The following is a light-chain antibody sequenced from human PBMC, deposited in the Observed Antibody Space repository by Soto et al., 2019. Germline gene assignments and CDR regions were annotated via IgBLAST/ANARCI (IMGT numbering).Light chain of an antibody. CDR2: RNN. Sequence: QSVLTQPPSASGTPGQRVIISCSGSSSNVGNDYVYWFQQVPGTAPKLLIYRNNQRPSGVPDRFSGSKSGTSASLAISGLRSEGETDYYCAAWDDSLSNWVFGGGTKLTVL. J-gene: IGLJ3*02. CDR3: AAWDDSLSNWV. CDR1: SSNVGNDY. V-gene: IGLV1-47*01.